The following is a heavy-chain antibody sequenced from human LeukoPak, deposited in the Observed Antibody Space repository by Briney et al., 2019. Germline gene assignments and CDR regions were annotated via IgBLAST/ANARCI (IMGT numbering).Heavy chain of an antibody. Sequence: PSETLSLTCTVSGGSISSGGYYWSWIRQHPGKGLEWIGYIYYSGSTYYNPSLKSRVTISVDTSKNQFSLKLSSVTAADTAVYYCARVGGYYDSSGYPYYFDYWGQGTLVTVSS. CDR2: IYYSGST. J-gene: IGHJ4*02. CDR1: GGSISSGGYY. D-gene: IGHD3-22*01. V-gene: IGHV4-31*03. CDR3: ARVGGYYDSSGYPYYFDY.